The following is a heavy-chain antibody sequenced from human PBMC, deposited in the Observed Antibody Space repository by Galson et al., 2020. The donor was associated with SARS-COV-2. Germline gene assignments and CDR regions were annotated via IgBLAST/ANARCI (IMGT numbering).Heavy chain of an antibody. V-gene: IGHV4-59*01. Sequence: ETSETLSLTCTVSGGSISSYYWSWIRQPPGKGLEWIGYIYYSGSTNYNPSLKSRVTISVDTSKNQFSLKLSSVTAADTAVYYCARGLHYYDSSGYYFDYCGQGTLVTVSS. D-gene: IGHD3-22*01. CDR2: IYYSGST. CDR1: GGSISSYY. J-gene: IGHJ4*02. CDR3: ARGLHYYDSSGYYFDY.